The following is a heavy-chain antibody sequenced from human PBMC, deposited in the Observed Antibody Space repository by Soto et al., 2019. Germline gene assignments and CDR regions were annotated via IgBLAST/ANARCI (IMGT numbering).Heavy chain of an antibody. CDR3: ARDLPQITFGVVIDEGGAVDI. D-gene: IGHD3-16*01. J-gene: IGHJ3*02. Sequence: QVRLVQSGAEVKKPGASVKVSCKASGYTFTSYGISWVRQAPGQGLEWMGWISAYNGNTNYAQKLQGRVTMTTDTSTSTAYMELRSLRSDDTAVYYCARDLPQITFGVVIDEGGAVDIWGQGTMVPVSS. CDR2: ISAYNGNT. V-gene: IGHV1-18*01. CDR1: GYTFTSYG.